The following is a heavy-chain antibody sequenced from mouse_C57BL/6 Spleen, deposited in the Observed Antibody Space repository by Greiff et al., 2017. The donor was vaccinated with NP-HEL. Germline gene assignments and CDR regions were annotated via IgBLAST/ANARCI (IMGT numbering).Heavy chain of an antibody. Sequence: QVQLQQSGAELVRPGASVTLSCKASGYTFTDYEMHWVKQTPVHGLEWIGAIDPETGGTAYNQKFKGKAILTADKSSSTAYMELRSLTSEDSAVYYCTRFYGSRGAWFAYWGQGTLVTVSA. V-gene: IGHV1-15*01. CDR2: IDPETGGT. D-gene: IGHD1-1*01. CDR1: GYTFTDYE. J-gene: IGHJ3*01. CDR3: TRFYGSRGAWFAY.